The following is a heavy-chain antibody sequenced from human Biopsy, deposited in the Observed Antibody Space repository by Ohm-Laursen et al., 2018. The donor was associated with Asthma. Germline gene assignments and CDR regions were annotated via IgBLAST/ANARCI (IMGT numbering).Heavy chain of an antibody. J-gene: IGHJ4*02. CDR3: ARDFSRAIMIGGGREHYFDF. CDR1: GFVFSQFR. V-gene: IGHV3-33*08. CDR2: VGSDESYT. Sequence: SLRLSCAASGFVFSQFRMHWVRQVPGKGLEWVATVGSDESYTDHADSVKGRFTISRDNSKNTLHLQMNSLSPEDTAVYYCARDFSRAIMIGGGREHYFDFWGQGTLVTVSS. D-gene: IGHD3-16*01.